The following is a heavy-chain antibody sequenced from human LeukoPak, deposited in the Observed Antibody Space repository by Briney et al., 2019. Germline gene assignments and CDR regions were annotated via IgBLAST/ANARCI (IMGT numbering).Heavy chain of an antibody. D-gene: IGHD6-6*01. CDR3: AKNGEYSSSSGIDY. CDR2: ISGAGGSP. V-gene: IGHV3-23*01. CDR1: GFTFSNYA. Sequence: PGGSLRLSCAASGFTFSNYAMSWVRPPPGKGLEGVSGISGAGGSPYSADSVKGRFTISSVNFKKMLDLQLTSLRGEDTAVYYCAKNGEYSSSSGIDYWGQGTLVTVSS. J-gene: IGHJ4*02.